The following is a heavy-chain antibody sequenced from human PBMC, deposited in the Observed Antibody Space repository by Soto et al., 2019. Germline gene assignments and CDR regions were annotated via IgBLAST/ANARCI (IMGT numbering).Heavy chain of an antibody. V-gene: IGHV3-48*01. CDR3: ARDPSDPHCSSTSCYRHYYYMDV. CDR1: GFTFSSYS. D-gene: IGHD2-2*01. CDR2: ISSSSSTI. Sequence: GGSLRLSCAASGFTFSSYSMNWVRQAPGKGLEWVSYISSSSSTIYYADSVKGRFTISRDNAKNLLYLQMNSLRAEDTAVYYCARDPSDPHCSSTSCYRHYYYMDVWGKGTTVTVSS. J-gene: IGHJ6*03.